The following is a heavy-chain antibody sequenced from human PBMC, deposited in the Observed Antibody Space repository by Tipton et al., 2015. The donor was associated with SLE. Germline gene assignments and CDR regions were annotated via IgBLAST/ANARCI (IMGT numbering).Heavy chain of an antibody. J-gene: IGHJ3*02. D-gene: IGHD6-6*01. CDR3: AKGVRRAFEYSSSSVAFDI. Sequence: SLRLSCAASGFTFSSYAMHWVRQAPGKGLEWVAVISYDGSNKYYADSVKGRFTISRDNSKNTLYLQMNSLRAEDTAVYYCAKGVRRAFEYSSSSVAFDIWGQGTMVTVSS. CDR2: ISYDGSNK. CDR1: GFTFSSYA. V-gene: IGHV3-30-3*01.